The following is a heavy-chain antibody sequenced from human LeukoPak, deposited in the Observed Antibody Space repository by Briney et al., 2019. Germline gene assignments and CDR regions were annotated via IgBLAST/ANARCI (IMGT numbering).Heavy chain of an antibody. Sequence: GGSLRLSCAASGFTVSSNYMSWVRQAPGKGLECVSVIDNGGKTYYGDSVKGRFTTSRDNSKNTLYLQMNSLRAEDTAVYYCAKDPVRYGDYHYYYMDVWGKGTTVTVSS. CDR1: GFTVSSNY. CDR2: IDNGGKT. D-gene: IGHD4-17*01. J-gene: IGHJ6*03. CDR3: AKDPVRYGDYHYYYMDV. V-gene: IGHV3-66*02.